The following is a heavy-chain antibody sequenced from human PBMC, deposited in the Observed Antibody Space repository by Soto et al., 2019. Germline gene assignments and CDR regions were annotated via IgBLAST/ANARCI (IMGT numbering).Heavy chain of an antibody. CDR3: VRRHVTATGIDWFDP. V-gene: IGHV1-3*01. D-gene: IGHD6-13*01. CDR2: INAANGDT. J-gene: IGHJ5*02. Sequence: ASVKVSCKASGYTFTSYGIHWVRQAPGQRLEWMGWINAANGDTKYSPKFQGRVTITRDTSASTAYMELSSLRSEDTAVYYCVRRHVTATGIDWFDPWGQGTLVTVSS. CDR1: GYTFTSYG.